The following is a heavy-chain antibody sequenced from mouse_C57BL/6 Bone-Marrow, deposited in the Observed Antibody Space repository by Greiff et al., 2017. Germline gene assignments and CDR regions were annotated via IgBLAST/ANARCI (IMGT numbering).Heavy chain of an antibody. J-gene: IGHJ4*01. CDR2: IYPGSGST. CDR1: GYTFTSYW. D-gene: IGHD1-1*01. V-gene: IGHV1-55*01. CDR3: ARLGTTVVGPMDY. Sequence: QVQLQQSGAELVKPGASVKMSCKASGYTFTSYWITWVKQRPGQGLEWIGDIYPGSGSTNYNEKFKSKATLTVDTSSSTAYMQLSSLTSEDSAVYYCARLGTTVVGPMDYWGQGTSVTVSS.